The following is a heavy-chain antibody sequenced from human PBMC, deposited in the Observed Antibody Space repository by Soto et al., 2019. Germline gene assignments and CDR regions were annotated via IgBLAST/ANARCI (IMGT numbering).Heavy chain of an antibody. CDR1: GYTFTSYD. Sequence: QVQLVQSGAEVKKPGASVKVSCKASGYTFTSYDLNWVRQATGQGLEWMGWMNPNSGNTGYAQKFQGRVTMNRNTSISTADMELSNLRSEDTAVYYCARYYDSSGYYSPGGMDVWGQGTTVTVSS. V-gene: IGHV1-8*01. D-gene: IGHD3-22*01. J-gene: IGHJ6*02. CDR2: MNPNSGNT. CDR3: ARYYDSSGYYSPGGMDV.